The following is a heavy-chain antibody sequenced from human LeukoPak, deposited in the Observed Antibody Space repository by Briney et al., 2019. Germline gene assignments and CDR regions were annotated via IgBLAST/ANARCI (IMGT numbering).Heavy chain of an antibody. V-gene: IGHV4-31*11. CDR2: IYYSGST. D-gene: IGHD3-10*01. CDR1: GGSISSGGYS. J-gene: IGHJ4*02. CDR3: ARDRASVWDFDY. Sequence: PSETLSLTCAVSGGSISSGGYSWSWIRQPPGKGLEWIGYIYYSGSTYYNPSLKSRVTISVDTSKNQFSLKLSSVTAADTAVYYCARDRASVWDFDYWGQGTLVTVSS.